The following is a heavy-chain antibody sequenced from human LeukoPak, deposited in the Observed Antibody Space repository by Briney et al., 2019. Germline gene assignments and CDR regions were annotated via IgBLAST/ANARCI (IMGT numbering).Heavy chain of an antibody. J-gene: IGHJ4*02. CDR2: FHFSGST. D-gene: IGHD3-22*01. Sequence: TETLSLTCSVSGASVTMGSYYWAWIRQPPGKGLEWIGTFHFSGSTYYNPSLKSRVTISVDTSKNSVSLMLRSVTAADTAVYFCARPFQDYDKGTFFYFFDFWGQGILVTVSS. CDR1: GASVTMGSYY. CDR3: ARPFQDYDKGTFFYFFDF. V-gene: IGHV4-39*01.